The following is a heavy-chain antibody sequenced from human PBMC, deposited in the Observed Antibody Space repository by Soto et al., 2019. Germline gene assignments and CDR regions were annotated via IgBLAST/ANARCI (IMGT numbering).Heavy chain of an antibody. CDR3: ARDGYSSSWYGNGAFDI. CDR1: GGSVSSGSYY. Sequence: SETLSLTCTVSGGSVSSGSYYWVWIRRAPWKGLEWIGYIYYSGSTNYNPSLKSRVTISVDTSKNQFSLKLSSVTAADTAVYYCARDGYSSSWYGNGAFDIWGQGTMVTVSS. V-gene: IGHV4-61*01. J-gene: IGHJ3*02. CDR2: IYYSGST. D-gene: IGHD6-13*01.